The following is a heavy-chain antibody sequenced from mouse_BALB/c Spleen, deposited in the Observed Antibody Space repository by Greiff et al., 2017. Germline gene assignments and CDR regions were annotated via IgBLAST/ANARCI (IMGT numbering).Heavy chain of an antibody. V-gene: IGHV1-5*01. D-gene: IGHD2-2*01. CDR2: IYPGNSDT. CDR1: GYSFTSYW. CDR3: TRGGGYDYAMDD. J-gene: IGHJ4*01. Sequence: EVQLQQSGTVLARPGASVKMSCKASGYSFTSYWMHWVKQRPGQGLEWIGAIYPGNSDTSYNQKFKGKAKLTAVTSASTAYMELSSLTNEDSAVYYCTRGGGYDYAMDDWGQGTSVTVSS.